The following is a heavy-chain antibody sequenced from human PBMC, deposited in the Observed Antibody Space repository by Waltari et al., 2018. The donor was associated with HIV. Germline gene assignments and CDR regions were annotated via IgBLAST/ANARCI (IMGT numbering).Heavy chain of an antibody. CDR2: IKTISSGT. V-gene: IGHV1-2*02. D-gene: IGHD2-2*01. Sequence: QVQLVQSGAEVKKSGASMTVSCKASAYTFDGHYMPGVRQAPGQGLEWMGWIKTISSGTNFAQKFQGRVTMTRDWSISTVYMELRNLISDDTAVYYCASESGYQPVRCLDPWGQGTLVTVSS. CDR3: ASESGYQPVRCLDP. J-gene: IGHJ5*02. CDR1: AYTFDGHY.